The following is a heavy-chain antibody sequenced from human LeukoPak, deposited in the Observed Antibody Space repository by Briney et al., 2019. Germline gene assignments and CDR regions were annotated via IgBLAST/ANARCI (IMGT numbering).Heavy chain of an antibody. V-gene: IGHV4-34*01. D-gene: IGHD3-3*01. Sequence: SETLSLTCTVSGGSISNYYWSWIRQPPGKGLEWIGEINHSGSTYYNPSLKSRVTISVDTSKNQFSLKLSSVTAADTAVYYCARGRGRITMSYYYYYYMDVWGKGTTVTVSS. J-gene: IGHJ6*03. CDR1: GGSISNYY. CDR2: INHSGST. CDR3: ARGRGRITMSYYYYYYMDV.